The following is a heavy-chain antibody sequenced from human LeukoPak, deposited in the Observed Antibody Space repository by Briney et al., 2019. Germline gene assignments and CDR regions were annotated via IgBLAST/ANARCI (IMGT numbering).Heavy chain of an antibody. CDR1: GGSISSGSYY. CDR3: ARLAPYYYDSSGYP. V-gene: IGHV4-61*02. Sequence: SQTLSLTCTVSGGSISSGSYYWSWIRQPAGKGLEWIGRIYTSGSTNYNPSLKSRVTISVDTSKNQFSLKLSSVTAADTAVYYCARLAPYYYDSSGYPWGQGTLVTVSS. J-gene: IGHJ5*02. CDR2: IYTSGST. D-gene: IGHD3-22*01.